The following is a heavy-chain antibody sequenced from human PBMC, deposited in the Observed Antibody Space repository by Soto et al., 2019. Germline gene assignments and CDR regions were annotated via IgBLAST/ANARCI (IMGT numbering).Heavy chain of an antibody. CDR1: GGSISSGDYY. CDR3: ASYSVGNAFDI. V-gene: IGHV4-30-4*01. J-gene: IGHJ3*02. Sequence: QVQLQESGPGLVKPSQTLSLTCTVSGGSISSGDYYWSWIRQPPGKGLEWIGYIYYTGSTYYNPSLKSRVTISVDTSKNQFSLKLSSVTATDTAVYDCASYSVGNAFDIWGQGTMVTVSS. D-gene: IGHD5-12*01. CDR2: IYYTGST.